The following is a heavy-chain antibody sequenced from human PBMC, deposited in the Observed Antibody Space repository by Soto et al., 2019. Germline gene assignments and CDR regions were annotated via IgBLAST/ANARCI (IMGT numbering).Heavy chain of an antibody. D-gene: IGHD3-16*01. Sequence: GVSLRLSCAASGCTFSSYWMHWVRQAPGKGLVWVSRINSDGSSTSYADSVKGRFTISRDNAKNTLYLQMNSLRAEDTAVYYCARNGGHKSYYYGMDVWGQGTTVTSP. CDR2: INSDGSST. V-gene: IGHV3-74*01. CDR3: ARNGGHKSYYYGMDV. J-gene: IGHJ6*02. CDR1: GCTFSSYW.